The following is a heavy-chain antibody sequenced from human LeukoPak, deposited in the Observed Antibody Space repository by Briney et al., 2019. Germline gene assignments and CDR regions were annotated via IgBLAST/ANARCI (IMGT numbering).Heavy chain of an antibody. D-gene: IGHD3-10*01. CDR1: GFTFRSYS. V-gene: IGHV3-21*06. J-gene: IGHJ4*02. CDR2: ITITSGDM. Sequence: GGSLRLSCAASGFTFRSYSMNWVRQAPGKGLEWVSFITITSGDMLYADSVKGRFTISRDNAKNTLYLQMNSLRAEDTAVYFCARAAGHYFDYWGQGSLLTVSS. CDR3: ARAAGHYFDY.